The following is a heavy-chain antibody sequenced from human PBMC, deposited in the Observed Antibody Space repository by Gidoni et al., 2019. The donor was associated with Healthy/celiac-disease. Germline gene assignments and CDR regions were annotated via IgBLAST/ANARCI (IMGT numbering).Heavy chain of an antibody. Sequence: QVQLVQSGAEVKKPGASVKVSCKASGYTFTSYAMHWVRQAPGQRLEWMGWINAGNGNTKYSQKFQGRVTITRDTSASTAYMELSSLRSEDTAVYYCARVMVQGVTRTFDAFDIWGQGTMVTVSS. V-gene: IGHV1-3*01. J-gene: IGHJ3*02. CDR3: ARVMVQGVTRTFDAFDI. CDR2: INAGNGNT. CDR1: GYTFTSYA. D-gene: IGHD3-10*01.